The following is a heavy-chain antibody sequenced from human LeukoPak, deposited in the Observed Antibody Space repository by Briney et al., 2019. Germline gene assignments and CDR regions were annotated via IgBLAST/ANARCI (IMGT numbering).Heavy chain of an antibody. V-gene: IGHV1-69*04. Sequence: SVKVSCKISGGTFGSYGISWVRPAPGQGLEWMGRTIPIRGMTNYAQKFQGRVTITADTSTSTAYMELSSLTSEDTAVYFCARGPYDGTFYFDSWGQGTLVIVSS. D-gene: IGHD3-16*01. CDR2: TIPIRGMT. J-gene: IGHJ4*02. CDR1: GGTFGSYG. CDR3: ARGPYDGTFYFDS.